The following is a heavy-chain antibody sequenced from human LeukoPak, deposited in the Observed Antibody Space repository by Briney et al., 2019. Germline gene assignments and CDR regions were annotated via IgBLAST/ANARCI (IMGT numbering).Heavy chain of an antibody. CDR2: IYYSGST. Sequence: PSETLSLTCTVSGGSISSYYWSWIRQPPGKELEGIGYIYYSGSTNYNPSLESRVTISVDTSKNQSSLKLSSVTAADTAVYYCARVSYYDILTGYRSAFDYWGQGALVTVSS. J-gene: IGHJ4*02. CDR3: ARVSYYDILTGYRSAFDY. V-gene: IGHV4-59*01. D-gene: IGHD3-9*01. CDR1: GGSISSYY.